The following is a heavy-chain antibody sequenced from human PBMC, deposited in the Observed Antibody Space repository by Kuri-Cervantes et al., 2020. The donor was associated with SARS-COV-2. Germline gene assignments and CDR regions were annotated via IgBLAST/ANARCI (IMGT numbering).Heavy chain of an antibody. V-gene: IGHV3-23*01. D-gene: IGHD3-16*01. J-gene: IGHJ4*02. CDR2: ISGSGGRK. CDR3: SKVSWGYYFDD. Sequence: LSLTCAASGFTFSSYAMSWVRQAPGKGLEWVSAISGSGGRKYYADSVKGRFTIFRGNSKNTLYLQMNSLRAEDTAGYYGSKVSWGYYFDDWGQGTRVTVSS. CDR1: GFTFSSYA.